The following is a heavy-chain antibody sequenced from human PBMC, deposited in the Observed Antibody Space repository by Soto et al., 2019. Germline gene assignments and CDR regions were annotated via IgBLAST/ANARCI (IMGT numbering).Heavy chain of an antibody. J-gene: IGHJ6*02. CDR3: ARDQPIAAAGSGPYYYYGMDV. Sequence: SPTLSLTCAISGDSVSSNSAAWNWIRQSPSRGLEWLGRTYYRSKWYNDYAVSVKSRITINPDTSKNQFSLQLNSVTPEDTAVYYCARDQPIAAAGSGPYYYYGMDVWGQGTTVTVSS. V-gene: IGHV6-1*01. CDR2: TYYRSKWYN. CDR1: GDSVSSNSAA. D-gene: IGHD6-13*01.